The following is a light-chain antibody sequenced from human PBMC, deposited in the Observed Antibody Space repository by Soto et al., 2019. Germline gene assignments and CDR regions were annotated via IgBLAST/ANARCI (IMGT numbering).Light chain of an antibody. J-gene: IGLJ2*01. V-gene: IGLV2-23*01. Sequence: QSALTQPASVSGSPGQSITISCTGTSSNVGSYNLVSWYRQHPGEAPKLMLYGGTRRPSGVSSRFSGSKSGNTASLTISGLQAGDEADYYCCSYAGDDTMIFGGGT. CDR1: SSNVGSYNL. CDR2: GGT. CDR3: CSYAGDDTMI.